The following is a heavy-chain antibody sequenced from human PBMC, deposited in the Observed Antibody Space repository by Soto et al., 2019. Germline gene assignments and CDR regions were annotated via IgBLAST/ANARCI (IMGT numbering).Heavy chain of an antibody. J-gene: IGHJ6*03. V-gene: IGHV3-13*01. Sequence: AGGSLRLSCAASGFTFSSYDMHWVRQATGKGLEWVSAIGTAGDTYYPGSVKGRFTISRENAKNSLYLQMNSLRAGDTAVYYCAREGFSNYYGSGELGVRGYYYMDVWGKGTTVTVSS. CDR3: AREGFSNYYGSGELGVRGYYYMDV. D-gene: IGHD3-10*01. CDR2: IGTAGDT. CDR1: GFTFSSYD.